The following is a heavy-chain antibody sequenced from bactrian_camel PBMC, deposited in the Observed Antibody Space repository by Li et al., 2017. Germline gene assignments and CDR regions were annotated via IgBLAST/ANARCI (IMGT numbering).Heavy chain of an antibody. J-gene: IGHJ4*01. CDR1: GFTFSSYA. CDR3: VNGASDVGYNY. Sequence: DVQLVESGGGLVQPGGSLRFSCVASGFTFSSYAMHWVRQAPGKGLEWVSHINNYGDRTYYADSVKGRFTVSRDNGKNTLYLQLNALKTEDTAMYYCVNGASDVGYNYWGQGTQVTVS. V-gene: IGHV3S31*01. CDR2: INNYGDRT. D-gene: IGHD3*01.